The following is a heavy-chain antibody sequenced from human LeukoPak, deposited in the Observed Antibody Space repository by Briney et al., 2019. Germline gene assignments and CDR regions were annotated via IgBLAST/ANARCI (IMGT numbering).Heavy chain of an antibody. Sequence: GGSLRLSCAASGFSVSSNYMSWVRQAPGKGLEWVSVIYSGGSEYYADSVKGRFTISRDNFKNRLYLQMNSLRAEDTALYYCARDMAGDYYDSGSYGYFDYWGQGTLVTVSS. CDR3: ARDMAGDYYDSGSYGYFDY. CDR1: GFSVSSNY. D-gene: IGHD3-22*01. CDR2: IYSGGSE. J-gene: IGHJ4*02. V-gene: IGHV3-66*01.